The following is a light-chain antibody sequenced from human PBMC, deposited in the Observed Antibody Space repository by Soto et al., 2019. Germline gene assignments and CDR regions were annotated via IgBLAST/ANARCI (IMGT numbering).Light chain of an antibody. V-gene: IGKV1-6*01. CDR1: QAIRTA. CDR3: LLDFRYFWA. CDR2: AAS. Sequence: AIHVTESASSLYASVRVRVTITCRASQAIRTAVGWDQQNPGKVPKLLIYAASILQSGVPSRFSGSGSGTDFALTISSLQPEDFATYYCLLDFRYFWAFGQGTKVDIK. J-gene: IGKJ1*01.